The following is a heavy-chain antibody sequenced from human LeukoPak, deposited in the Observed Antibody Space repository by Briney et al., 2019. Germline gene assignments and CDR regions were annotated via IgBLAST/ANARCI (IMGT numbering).Heavy chain of an antibody. V-gene: IGHV4-31*03. D-gene: IGHD4-23*01. CDR3: ARENGGNFFDY. CDR2: IYYSGST. CDR1: GGSISSGGYY. J-gene: IGHJ4*02. Sequence: SETLSLTCTVSGGSISSGGYYWSWIRQHPGKGLEWIGYIYYSGSTYYNPSLKSRVTISVDTSKDQFSLKLSSVTAADTAVYYCARENGGNFFDYWGQGTLVTVSS.